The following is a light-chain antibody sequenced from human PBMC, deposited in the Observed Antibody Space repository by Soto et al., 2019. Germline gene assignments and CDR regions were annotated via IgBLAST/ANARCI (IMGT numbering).Light chain of an antibody. CDR1: SSDVGAYDF. J-gene: IGLJ3*02. Sequence: QSVLTQAASASGSPGQSITISCSGTSSDVGAYDFVSWYQQHPGKAPKLMIFQVSNRPSGVSSRFSGSKSGNTAFLTISGLQAEDEADYYCASHTTSSTWVFGGGTKLTVL. CDR2: QVS. CDR3: ASHTTSSTWV. V-gene: IGLV2-14*01.